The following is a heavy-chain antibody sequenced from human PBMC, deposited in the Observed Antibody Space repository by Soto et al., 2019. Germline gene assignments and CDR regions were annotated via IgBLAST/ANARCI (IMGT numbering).Heavy chain of an antibody. V-gene: IGHV3-15*07. CDR1: GFTFSDAW. D-gene: IGHD3-10*01. J-gene: IGHJ3*02. CDR2: IKSKSDGGTI. Sequence: EVQLVESGGGLVKPGGSLRLSCAASGFTFSDAWLNWVRQAPGKGLEWVGRIKSKSDGGTIDYAAPVQGRFTNSRDDSKRTLYLQMNNLKTDDRALYYCTPGARRGEGAFDIWGQGTMVTVSS. CDR3: TPGARRGEGAFDI.